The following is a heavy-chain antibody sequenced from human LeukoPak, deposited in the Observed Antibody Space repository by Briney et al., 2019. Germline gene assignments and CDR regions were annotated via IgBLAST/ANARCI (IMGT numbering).Heavy chain of an antibody. Sequence: GGSLKISCKGSGSIFTSYWIGWVRQLPGKGLEGMGIIYPGDSDTRYSPSFQGQVTISADKSISTAYLQWSSLKASDTAMYYCARHVTGYCSGGSCYSGYYFDYWGQGTLVTVSS. J-gene: IGHJ4*02. CDR1: GSIFTSYW. V-gene: IGHV5-51*01. CDR3: ARHVTGYCSGGSCYSGYYFDY. CDR2: IYPGDSDT. D-gene: IGHD2-15*01.